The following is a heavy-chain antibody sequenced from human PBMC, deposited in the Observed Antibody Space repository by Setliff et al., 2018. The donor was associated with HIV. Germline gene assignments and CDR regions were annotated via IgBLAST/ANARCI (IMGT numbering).Heavy chain of an antibody. CDR1: GYTFTSYD. CDR2: MNPNSGST. J-gene: IGHJ6*02. CDR3: ASYGGTATFYYGMDV. V-gene: IGHV1-8*01. Sequence: ASVKVSCKASGYTFTSYDINWVRQATGQGLEWMGWMNPNSGSTGYAQKFQGRVTMARNTSISTAYMELSSLRSEDTAVYYCASYGGTATFYYGMDVWGQGTTVTVSS. D-gene: IGHD4-17*01.